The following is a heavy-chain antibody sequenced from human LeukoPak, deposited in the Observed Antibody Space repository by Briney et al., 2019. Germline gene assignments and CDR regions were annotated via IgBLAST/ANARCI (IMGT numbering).Heavy chain of an antibody. Sequence: ASVKVSCEASGYTFTSYAMNWVRQAPGQGLEWMGWINTNTGNPTYAQGFTGRFVFSLDTSVSTAYLQISSLKAEDTAVYYCAVCGSGYYYAFDYWGQGTLVTVSS. CDR1: GYTFTSYA. CDR3: AVCGSGYYYAFDY. CDR2: INTNTGNP. D-gene: IGHD3-22*01. V-gene: IGHV7-4-1*02. J-gene: IGHJ4*02.